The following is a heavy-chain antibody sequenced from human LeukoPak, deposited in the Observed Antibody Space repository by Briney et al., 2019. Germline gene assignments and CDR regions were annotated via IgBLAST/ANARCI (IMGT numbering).Heavy chain of an antibody. Sequence: ASVKVSCKASGYTFTSYDISWVRRAPGQGLEWIGWIRAYNGNTNYAQKLQSRVTMTTDTSTSTAYMELRSLRSDVSAVYFCARVPIPPYSSSWYQPFDYWGQGTLVTVSS. V-gene: IGHV1-18*01. CDR3: ARVPIPPYSSSWYQPFDY. D-gene: IGHD6-13*01. CDR1: GYTFTSYD. CDR2: IRAYNGNT. J-gene: IGHJ4*02.